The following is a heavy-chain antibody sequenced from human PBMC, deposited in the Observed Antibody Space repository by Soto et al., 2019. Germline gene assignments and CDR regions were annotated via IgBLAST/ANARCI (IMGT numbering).Heavy chain of an antibody. Sequence: GGSLRLCCAASGFTFSSYGMHWVRQAPGKGLEWVAVIWYDGSNKYYADSVKGRFTISRDNSKNTLYLQMNSLRAEDTAVYYCAREVGDYYDSSGYYYGKYFDYWGQGTLVTVSS. CDR3: AREVGDYYDSSGYYYGKYFDY. V-gene: IGHV3-33*01. CDR1: GFTFSSYG. CDR2: IWYDGSNK. J-gene: IGHJ4*02. D-gene: IGHD3-22*01.